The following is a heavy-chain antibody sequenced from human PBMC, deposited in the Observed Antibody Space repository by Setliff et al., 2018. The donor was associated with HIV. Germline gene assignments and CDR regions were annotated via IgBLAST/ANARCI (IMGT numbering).Heavy chain of an antibody. J-gene: IGHJ4*02. Sequence: SETLSLTCAVSGYSISSGYYWGWIRQPPGKGLEWIGNIYHSGSTYYNPSLKSRVTISVDTSKNQFSLKLSSVTAADTAVYYCARGVRIRVVTATYFDYWGQGTLVTVSS. D-gene: IGHD3-10*01. CDR2: IYHSGST. V-gene: IGHV4-38-2*01. CDR1: GYSISSGYY. CDR3: ARGVRIRVVTATYFDY.